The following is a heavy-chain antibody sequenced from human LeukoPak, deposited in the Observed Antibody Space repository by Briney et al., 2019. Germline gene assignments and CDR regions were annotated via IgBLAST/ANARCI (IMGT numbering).Heavy chain of an antibody. V-gene: IGHV1-2*02. D-gene: IGHD6-13*01. J-gene: IGHJ3*02. Sequence: GASVKVSCKASGYTFTSYDINWVRQATGQGLEWMGWINPNSGGTNYAQKFQGRVTMTRDTSISTAYMELSRLRSDDTAVYYCARAGIAAAGDDAFDIWGQGTMVTVSS. CDR2: INPNSGGT. CDR1: GYTFTSYD. CDR3: ARAGIAAAGDDAFDI.